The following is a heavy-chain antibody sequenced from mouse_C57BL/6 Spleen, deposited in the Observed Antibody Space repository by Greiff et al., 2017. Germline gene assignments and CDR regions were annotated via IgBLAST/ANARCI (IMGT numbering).Heavy chain of an antibody. CDR3: ARYYGSSYVGSDY. Sequence: EVQLQQSGPELVKPGASVKISCKASGYTFTDYYMNWVKQSHGKSLEWIGDINPNNGGTSYNQKFKGKATLTVDKSSSTAYMELRSLTSEDSAVYYCARYYGSSYVGSDYWGQGTLVTVSA. CDR1: GYTFTDYY. J-gene: IGHJ3*01. D-gene: IGHD1-1*01. V-gene: IGHV1-26*01. CDR2: INPNNGGT.